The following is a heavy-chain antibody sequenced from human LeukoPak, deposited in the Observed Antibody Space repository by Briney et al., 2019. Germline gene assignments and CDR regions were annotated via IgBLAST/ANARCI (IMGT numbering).Heavy chain of an antibody. Sequence: SETLSLTCTVSGGSISSYYWTWIRRPPGKGLECIGYIYYSGSTKYNPSLKSRVTMSVDTSKNRFSLKLSSVTAADTAVYYCARVHGYSSSWSPYYYYGMDVWGQGTTVTVSS. J-gene: IGHJ6*02. D-gene: IGHD6-13*01. CDR1: GGSISSYY. V-gene: IGHV4-59*01. CDR3: ARVHGYSSSWSPYYYYGMDV. CDR2: IYYSGST.